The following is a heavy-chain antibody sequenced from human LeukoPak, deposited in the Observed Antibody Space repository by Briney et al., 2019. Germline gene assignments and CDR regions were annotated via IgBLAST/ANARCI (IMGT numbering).Heavy chain of an antibody. J-gene: IGHJ3*02. Sequence: ASVKVSCKASGYTFTGYYMHWVRQAPGQGLEWMGWINPNSGGTNYAQKFQGRVTMTRDTSISTAYMELSRLRSDDTDVYYCARRMVSSGYFIFAFDIWGQGTMVTVSS. CDR3: ARRMVSSGYFIFAFDI. D-gene: IGHD3-3*01. V-gene: IGHV1-2*02. CDR1: GYTFTGYY. CDR2: INPNSGGT.